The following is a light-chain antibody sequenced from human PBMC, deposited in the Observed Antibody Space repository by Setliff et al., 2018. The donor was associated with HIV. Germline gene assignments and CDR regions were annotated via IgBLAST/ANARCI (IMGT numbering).Light chain of an antibody. CDR3: CSYAGSSTWV. CDR2: EVN. CDR1: SSDVGSYNL. V-gene: IGLV2-23*02. Sequence: QSALTQPASVSGSPGQSITISCTGTSSDVGSYNLVSWYQQHPGKAPKLMIYEVNKWPSGVSNRFSGSKSGNTASLTVSGLQAEDEAEYYCCSYAGSSTWVFGGGTKVTVL. J-gene: IGLJ3*02.